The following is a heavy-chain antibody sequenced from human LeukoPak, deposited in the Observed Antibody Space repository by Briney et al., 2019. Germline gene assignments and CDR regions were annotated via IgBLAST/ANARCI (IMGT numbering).Heavy chain of an antibody. J-gene: IGHJ4*02. CDR2: SYYSGIT. CDR1: GDSISTYY. CDR3: ARGKPVDY. D-gene: IGHD1-14*01. Sequence: SETLSLTCTVSGDSISTYYWSWIRQSPGKGLEWIGYSYYSGITSYNPSLKSRVTMSVDESKNQLSLKVNSVTAADTAVYYCARGKPVDYWGQGTLVTVSS. V-gene: IGHV4-59*01.